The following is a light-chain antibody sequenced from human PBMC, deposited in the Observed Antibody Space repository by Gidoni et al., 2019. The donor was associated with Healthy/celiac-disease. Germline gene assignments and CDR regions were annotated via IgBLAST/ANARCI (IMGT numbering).Light chain of an antibody. CDR3: QQSYSTPFT. Sequence: DIQMTQSPSSLSASVGDRVTITCRASQSISSYLNWYQQKPGKAPKLLIYAASSLQSGVPLMFSGSGSGTDFTLTISSLQPEDFATYYCQQSYSTPFTFGPGTKVDIK. J-gene: IGKJ3*01. V-gene: IGKV1-39*01. CDR1: QSISSY. CDR2: AAS.